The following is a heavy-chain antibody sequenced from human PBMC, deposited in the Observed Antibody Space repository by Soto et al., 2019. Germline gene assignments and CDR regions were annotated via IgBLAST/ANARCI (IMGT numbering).Heavy chain of an antibody. J-gene: IGHJ4*02. CDR3: ARDDGDYGFDY. V-gene: IGHV4-59*01. D-gene: IGHD4-17*01. Sequence: PSETLSLTCTVSGGSISSYYWSWIRQPPGKGLEWIGYIYYSGSTNYNPSLKSRVTISVDTSKNQFSLKLSSVTAADTAVYYCARDDGDYGFDYWGQGTLVTVSS. CDR2: IYYSGST. CDR1: GGSISSYY.